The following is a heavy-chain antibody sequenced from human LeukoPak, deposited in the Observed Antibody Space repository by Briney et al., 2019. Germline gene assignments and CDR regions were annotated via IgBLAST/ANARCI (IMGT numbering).Heavy chain of an antibody. D-gene: IGHD3-10*01. J-gene: IGHJ4*02. CDR1: GGSISSSNW. V-gene: IGHV4-4*02. CDR3: ARRVLWFGEYDY. CDR2: IYHSGST. Sequence: SETLSLTCAVSGGSISSSNWGSGGRQPPGKGLEWIGEIYHSGSTNYNPSLKSRVTISVDKSKNQFSLKLSSVTAADTAVYYCARRVLWFGEYDYWGQGTLVTVSS.